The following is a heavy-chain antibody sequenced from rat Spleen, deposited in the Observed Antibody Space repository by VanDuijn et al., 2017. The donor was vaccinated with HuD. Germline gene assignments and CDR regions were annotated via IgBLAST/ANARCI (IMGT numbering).Heavy chain of an antibody. D-gene: IGHD5-1*01. J-gene: IGHJ1*01. V-gene: IGHV5-25*01. Sequence: EVQLVESGGGLVQPGRSMKLSCAASGFTFNNYWMTWIRQAPGKGLEWVASISTGGGNTNYRDSVKGRFTISRDNAKNTLYLQMDSLRSEDTATYYCARHPQLGAYWYFDFWGPGTMVTVSS. CDR1: GFTFNNYW. CDR3: ARHPQLGAYWYFDF. CDR2: ISTGGGNT.